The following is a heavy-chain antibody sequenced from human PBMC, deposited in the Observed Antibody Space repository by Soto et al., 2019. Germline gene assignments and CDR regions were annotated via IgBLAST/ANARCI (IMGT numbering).Heavy chain of an antibody. CDR1: GYTFTSYG. J-gene: IGHJ6*02. CDR2: ISAYNGNT. CDR3: ARAYDILTGSSYGMDV. D-gene: IGHD3-9*01. V-gene: IGHV1-18*01. Sequence: ASVKVSCKASGYTFTSYGISWLRQAPGQGLEWMGWISAYNGNTNYAQKLQGRVTMTTDTSTSTAYMELRSLRSDDTAVYYCARAYDILTGSSYGMDVWGQGTTVTVSS.